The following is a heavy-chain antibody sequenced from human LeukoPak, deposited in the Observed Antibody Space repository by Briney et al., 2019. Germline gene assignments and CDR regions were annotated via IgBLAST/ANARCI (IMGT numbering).Heavy chain of an antibody. CDR2: IKRDGSKT. CDR1: GFTFSSYW. J-gene: IGHJ6*02. V-gene: IGHV3-74*01. CDR3: ARDIGYSSSWYPYYYYYGMDV. D-gene: IGHD6-13*01. Sequence: GGSRRLSCAASGFTFSSYWMHWVRQAPGKGLVWVSRIKRDGSKTSYADSVKGRFTISRDNAKNTLYLQMNSLRAEDTAVYYCARDIGYSSSWYPYYYYYGMDVWGQGTTVTVS.